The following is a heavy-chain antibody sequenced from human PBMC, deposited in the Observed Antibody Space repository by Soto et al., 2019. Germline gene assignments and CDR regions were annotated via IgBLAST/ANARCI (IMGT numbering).Heavy chain of an antibody. J-gene: IGHJ5*02. V-gene: IGHV3-7*01. CDR3: ATEGDVWSGFCGWFGA. Sequence: EVQLVESGGGLVQPGGSLRLVCVDSGSTLESHWMAWVRQAPGKGLEWVASIRQDGTEIHYVEAVRGRFIISRDNAKKAVYLQMNSLRVEDSARYYCATEGDVWSGFCGWFGAWGQGTLVTVSS. CDR1: GSTLESHW. D-gene: IGHD3-3*01. CDR2: IRQDGTEI.